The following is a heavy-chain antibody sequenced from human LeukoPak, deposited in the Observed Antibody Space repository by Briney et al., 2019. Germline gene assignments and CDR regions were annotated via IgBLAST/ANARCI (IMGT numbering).Heavy chain of an antibody. CDR2: IDPSDSYT. CDR3: AIYGSSGIYFWAFDI. J-gene: IGHJ3*02. V-gene: IGHV5-10-1*01. D-gene: IGHD3-22*01. Sequence: GESLRISCKGSGYSFTSYWISWVRQMPGKGLEWMGRIDPSDSYTNYSPSFQGHVTISADKSISTAYLQWSSLKASDTAMYYCAIYGSSGIYFWAFDIWGQGTMVTVSS. CDR1: GYSFTSYW.